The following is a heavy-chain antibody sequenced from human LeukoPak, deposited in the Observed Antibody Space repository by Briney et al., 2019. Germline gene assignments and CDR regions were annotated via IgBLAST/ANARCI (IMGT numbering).Heavy chain of an antibody. CDR2: INHSGST. V-gene: IGHV4-34*01. D-gene: IGHD3-3*01. CDR1: GGSFSGYY. CDR3: ARGEPTNYDFWSGYPGKYYFYY. J-gene: IGHJ4*02. Sequence: PSETLSLTCAVYGGSFSGYYWSWIRQPPGKGLGWIGEINHSGSTNYNPSLKSRVTISVDTSKNQFSLKLSSVTAADTAVYYCARGEPTNYDFWSGYPGKYYFYYWGQGTLVTVSS.